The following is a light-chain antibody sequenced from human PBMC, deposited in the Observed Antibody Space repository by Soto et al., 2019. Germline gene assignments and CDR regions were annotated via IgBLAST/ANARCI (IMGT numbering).Light chain of an antibody. J-gene: IGKJ4*01. CDR3: QQRSNWPLT. V-gene: IGKV3-11*01. CDR1: QSVSSN. Sequence: SVVTESPSTLSVSPVERVTLSCRASQSVSSNLAWYQHKPGQAPRLLIFDASKRATGIPARFSGSGSGTDFTLTISSLEPEDFAVYYCQQRSNWPLTFGGGTKVDIK. CDR2: DAS.